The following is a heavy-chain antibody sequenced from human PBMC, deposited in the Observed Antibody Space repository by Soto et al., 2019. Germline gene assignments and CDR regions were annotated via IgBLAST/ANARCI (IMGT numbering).Heavy chain of an antibody. Sequence: ASLKILCKAPGYNFTGYYVHCVRQAPGQGLEWMGWINHNSGDIYLAQRFQGRVTMNRDTSIGTAYMELRGLTSDDTAEYYCAKGGAIVAAGTRVYLYNAMDVWGQGTTVTVSS. V-gene: IGHV1-2*02. CDR2: INHNSGDI. D-gene: IGHD1-26*01. J-gene: IGHJ6*02. CDR1: GYNFTGYY. CDR3: AKGGAIVAAGTRVYLYNAMDV.